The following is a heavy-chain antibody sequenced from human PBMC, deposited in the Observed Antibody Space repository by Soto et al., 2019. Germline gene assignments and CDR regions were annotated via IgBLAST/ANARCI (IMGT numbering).Heavy chain of an antibody. CDR3: ARAYYYDSSGYYSGYYFDY. Sequence: SETLSLTCTVSGGSISNYYWSRIRQPPGKGLEWIGNIYYSGSTNYNPSLKSRVTISADTSKNQFSLKLSPVTAADTAVYDCARAYYYDSSGYYSGYYFDYWGQGTLVTVS. D-gene: IGHD3-22*01. CDR1: GGSISNYY. CDR2: IYYSGST. V-gene: IGHV4-59*01. J-gene: IGHJ4*02.